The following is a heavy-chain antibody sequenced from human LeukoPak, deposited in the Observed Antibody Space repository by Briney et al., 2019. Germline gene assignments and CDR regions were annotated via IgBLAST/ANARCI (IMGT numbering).Heavy chain of an antibody. J-gene: IGHJ6*02. CDR3: ARNFDSYGYVAEPYYYYGMDV. CDR2: INSAGSST. CDR1: GFTFSSYW. Sequence: PGGSLRLSCAASGFTFSSYWMHWVRQAPGKGLVWVSRINSAGSSTSYADSVKGRFTISRDNAKNTLYLQMNSLRAEDTAVYYCARNFDSYGYVAEPYYYYGMDVWGQGTTVTVSS. D-gene: IGHD5-18*01. V-gene: IGHV3-74*01.